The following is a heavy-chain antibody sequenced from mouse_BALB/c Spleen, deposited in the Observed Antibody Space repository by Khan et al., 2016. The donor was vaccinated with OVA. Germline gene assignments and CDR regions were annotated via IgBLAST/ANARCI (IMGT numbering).Heavy chain of an antibody. CDR3: AREEALYYFDY. CDR1: GYIFTNYW. V-gene: IGHV1S132*01. CDR2: IYPGTDNT. J-gene: IGHJ2*01. Sequence: VKLLESGAELVRPGASVKLSCKTSGYIFTNYWIHWVKQRSGQGLEWIARIYPGTDNTYYNEKLKDKATLTVDKSSSTAYIQLSSLKSEDSAVYFCAREEALYYFDYWGQGTTLTVSS. D-gene: IGHD3-2*02.